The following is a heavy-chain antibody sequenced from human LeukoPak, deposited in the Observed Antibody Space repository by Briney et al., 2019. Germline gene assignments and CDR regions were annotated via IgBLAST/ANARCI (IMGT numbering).Heavy chain of an antibody. D-gene: IGHD2-2*01. CDR1: GGSFRGYY. J-gene: IGHJ4*02. CDR3: ARHPLYCTSASCYGVDY. CDR2: INHSGST. V-gene: IGHV4-34*01. Sequence: SETLSLTCPVYGGSFRGYYWSWIRQPPGKGLEGVGGINHSGSTDYNPSLKSRVTISVDTSKNQFSLKLSSVTAADTAVYYCARHPLYCTSASCYGVDYWGQGTLVTVSS.